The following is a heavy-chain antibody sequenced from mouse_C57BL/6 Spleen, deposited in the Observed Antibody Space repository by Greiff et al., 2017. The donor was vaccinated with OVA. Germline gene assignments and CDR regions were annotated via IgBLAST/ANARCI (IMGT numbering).Heavy chain of an antibody. Sequence: EVQRVESGGGLVKPGGSLKLSCAASGFTFSSYAMSWVRQTPEKRLEWVATISDGGSYTYYPDNVKGRFTISRDNAKNNLYLQMSHLKSEDTAMYYCAREGGRGYAMDYWGQGTSVTVSS. CDR2: ISDGGSYT. V-gene: IGHV5-4*01. J-gene: IGHJ4*01. CDR3: AREGGRGYAMDY. CDR1: GFTFSSYA.